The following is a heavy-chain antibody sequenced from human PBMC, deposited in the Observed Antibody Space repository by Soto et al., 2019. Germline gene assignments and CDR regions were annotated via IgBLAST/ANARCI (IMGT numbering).Heavy chain of an antibody. CDR1: GYTFTSYG. D-gene: IGHD3-3*01. J-gene: IGHJ4*02. V-gene: IGHV1-18*01. CDR2: ISAYNGNT. CDR3: ARERPYYDFWSGYYLFDY. Sequence: ASVKVSCKASGYTFTSYGISWVRQAPGQGLEWMGWISAYNGNTNYAQKLQGRVTMTTDTSTSTAYMELRSLRSDDTAVYYCARERPYYDFWSGYYLFDYWGQGTLVTVSS.